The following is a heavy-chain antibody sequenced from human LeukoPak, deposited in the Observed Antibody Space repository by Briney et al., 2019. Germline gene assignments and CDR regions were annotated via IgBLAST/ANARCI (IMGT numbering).Heavy chain of an antibody. D-gene: IGHD1-26*01. V-gene: IGHV5-51*01. CDR3: ARHPHTIVGTTPYFDY. Sequence: GESLKISCKGFGYTFTSYWIGWVRQMPGKGLEWMGIIYPGDSDTRCSPSFQGQVIISADKSISTAYLQWSSLKASDTAMYYCARHPHTIVGTTPYFDYWGQGTLVTVSS. CDR1: GYTFTSYW. J-gene: IGHJ4*02. CDR2: IYPGDSDT.